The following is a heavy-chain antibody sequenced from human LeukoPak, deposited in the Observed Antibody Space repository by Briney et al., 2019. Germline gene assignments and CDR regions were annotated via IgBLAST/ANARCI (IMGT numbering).Heavy chain of an antibody. Sequence: SETLSLTCTVSGGSISSYYWGWIRQPAGKGLEWIGRIYTSGSTNYNPSLKSRVTMSVDTSKNQFSLKLSSVTAADTAVYYCAREICGSCESFADYYYGMDVWGQGTTVTVSS. J-gene: IGHJ6*02. CDR2: IYTSGST. V-gene: IGHV4-4*07. D-gene: IGHD2-15*01. CDR3: AREICGSCESFADYYYGMDV. CDR1: GGSISSYY.